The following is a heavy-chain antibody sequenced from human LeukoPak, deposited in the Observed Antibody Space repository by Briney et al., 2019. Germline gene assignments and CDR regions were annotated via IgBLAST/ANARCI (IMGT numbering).Heavy chain of an antibody. CDR1: GFTFSSYA. V-gene: IGHV3-23*01. D-gene: IGHD5-12*01. CDR2: ISGSGGST. Sequence: GSLRLSCAASGFTFSSYAMSWVRQAPGKGLEWVSAISGSGGSTYYADSVKGRFTISRDNSKNTLYLQMNSLRAEDTAVYYCAKDKGRFSGYDYYFDYWGQGTLVTVSS. J-gene: IGHJ4*02. CDR3: AKDKGRFSGYDYYFDY.